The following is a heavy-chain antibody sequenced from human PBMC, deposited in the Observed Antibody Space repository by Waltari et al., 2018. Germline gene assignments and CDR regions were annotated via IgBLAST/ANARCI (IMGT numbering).Heavy chain of an antibody. V-gene: IGHV4-39*01. Sequence: QLQLQESGPGLVKPSETLSLPCPVSGGPFTSRIYSWGWIRQPPGKGLEWIGSIYYSGSTYYNPSLKSRVTISVDTSKNQFSLKLSSVTAADTAVYYCARSPLGFDPWGQGTLVTVSS. J-gene: IGHJ5*02. CDR1: GGPFTSRIYS. CDR3: ARSPLGFDP. CDR2: IYYSGST.